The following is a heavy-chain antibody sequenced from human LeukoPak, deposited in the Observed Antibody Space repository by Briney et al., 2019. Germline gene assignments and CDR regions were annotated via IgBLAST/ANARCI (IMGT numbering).Heavy chain of an antibody. Sequence: PSETLSLTCTVSGGSISSYYWSWIRQPPGKGLEWIGYIYYSGSTNYNPSLKSRVTISVDTSKNQFSLKLSSVTAADTAVYYCARHMRTAEYAFDIWGQGTMVTVS. J-gene: IGHJ3*02. CDR1: GGSISSYY. V-gene: IGHV4-59*08. D-gene: IGHD1-1*01. CDR3: ARHMRTAEYAFDI. CDR2: IYYSGST.